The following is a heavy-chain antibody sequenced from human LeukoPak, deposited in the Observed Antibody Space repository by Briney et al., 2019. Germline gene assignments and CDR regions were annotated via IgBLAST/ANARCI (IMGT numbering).Heavy chain of an antibody. J-gene: IGHJ4*02. CDR2: IIPIFGTA. D-gene: IGHD2-2*01. V-gene: IGHV1-69*13. CDR1: GGTFSSYA. Sequence: ASVKVSCKASGGTFSSYAISWVRQAPGQGLEWMGGIIPIFGTANYAQKFQGRVTITADESTSTAYMELSSLRSEDTAVYYCAREGYCSSTSCPPFDYWGQGTLVTVSS. CDR3: AREGYCSSTSCPPFDY.